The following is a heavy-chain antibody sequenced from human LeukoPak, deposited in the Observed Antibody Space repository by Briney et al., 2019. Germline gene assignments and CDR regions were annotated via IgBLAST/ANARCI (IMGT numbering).Heavy chain of an antibody. V-gene: IGHV4-39*07. D-gene: IGHD3-3*01. Sequence: SETLSLTCTVSGGSISSSSYYWGWIRQPPGKGLEWIGSIYYSGSTYYNPSLKSRVTISVDTSKNQFSLKLSSVTAADTAVYYCARDAHFWSGFNWFDPWGQGTLVTVSS. CDR3: ARDAHFWSGFNWFDP. J-gene: IGHJ5*02. CDR2: IYYSGST. CDR1: GGSISSSSYY.